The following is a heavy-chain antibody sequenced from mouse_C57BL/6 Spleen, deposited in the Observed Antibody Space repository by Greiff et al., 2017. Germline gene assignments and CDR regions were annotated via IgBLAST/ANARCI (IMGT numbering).Heavy chain of an antibody. Sequence: QVQLQQPGAELVKPGASVKMSCKASGYTFTSYWITWVKQRPGQGLEWIGEIYPGSGSTNYNEKFKSKATLTVDTSSSTAYMQLSSLTSEDSAVYYCAREEIYYYGSSYYWYFDVWGTGTTVTVSS. CDR3: AREEIYYYGSSYYWYFDV. CDR2: IYPGSGST. J-gene: IGHJ1*03. D-gene: IGHD1-1*01. V-gene: IGHV1-55*01. CDR1: GYTFTSYW.